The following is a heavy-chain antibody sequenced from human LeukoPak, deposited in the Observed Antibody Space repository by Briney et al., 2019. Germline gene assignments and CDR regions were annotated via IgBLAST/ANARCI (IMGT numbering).Heavy chain of an antibody. CDR1: GYTFTGYY. D-gene: IGHD3-22*01. CDR3: ARDRRGRYYDSPSWFDP. CDR2: INPNSGGT. J-gene: IGHJ5*02. Sequence: VASVKVSCKASGYTFTGYYMHWVRQAPGQGLEWMGWINPNSGGTNYAQKFQGRVTMTRDTSISTAYMELRSLRSDDTAVYYCARDRRGRYYDSPSWFDPWGQGTLVTVSS. V-gene: IGHV1-2*02.